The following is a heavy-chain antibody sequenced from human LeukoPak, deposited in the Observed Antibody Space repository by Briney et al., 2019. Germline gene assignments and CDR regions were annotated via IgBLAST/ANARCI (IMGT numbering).Heavy chain of an antibody. CDR2: INPNSGGT. CDR3: ARTYSMAAMVMTY. D-gene: IGHD5-18*01. J-gene: IGHJ4*02. V-gene: IGHV1-2*02. CDR1: GYIFTSYG. Sequence: ASVKVSCKASGYIFTSYGISWMRQAPGQGLEWMGWINPNSGGTNYAQKFQGRVTMTRDTSISTAYMELSRLRSDDTAVYYCARTYSMAAMVMTYWGQGTLVTVSS.